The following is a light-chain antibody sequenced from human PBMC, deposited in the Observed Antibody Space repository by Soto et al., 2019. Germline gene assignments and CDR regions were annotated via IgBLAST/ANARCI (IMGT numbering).Light chain of an antibody. CDR1: QSVSSY. V-gene: IGKV3-11*01. J-gene: IGKJ2*01. Sequence: EIVLTQSPATLSLSPGERATLSCRASQSVSSYLAWYQQKPGQAPRLLIYDAFNRATGIPARFSGSGSGPDFTLTISSLEPVDFAVYYCQQRSNWPPTFGQGTKLEIK. CDR3: QQRSNWPPT. CDR2: DAF.